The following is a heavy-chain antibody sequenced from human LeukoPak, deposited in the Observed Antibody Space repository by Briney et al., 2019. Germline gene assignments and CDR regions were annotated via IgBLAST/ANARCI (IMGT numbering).Heavy chain of an antibody. J-gene: IGHJ3*02. V-gene: IGHV3-7*01. CDR2: IKQDGSEK. Sequence: GGSLRLSCAASGFTFSSYWMSWVRQAPGKGLEWVANIKQDGSEKYYVDSVKGRFTISRDNAKNSLYLQMNSLRAEDTAVYYCARVGGYDPYDAFDIWGQGTMVTVSS. CDR1: GFTFSSYW. D-gene: IGHD5-12*01. CDR3: ARVGGYDPYDAFDI.